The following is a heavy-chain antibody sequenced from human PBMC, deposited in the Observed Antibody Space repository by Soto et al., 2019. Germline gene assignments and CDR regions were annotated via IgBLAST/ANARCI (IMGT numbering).Heavy chain of an antibody. CDR3: AKDPDVLGYFDWSYGMDF. CDR2: ISGSGGST. J-gene: IGHJ6*02. Sequence: LRLSCAASGFTFSSYAMSWVRQAPGKGLEWVSAISGSGGSTYYADSVKGRFTISRDNSKNTLYLQMNSLRAEDTAVYYCAKDPDVLGYFDWSYGMDFWGRGTTVTVSS. V-gene: IGHV3-23*01. D-gene: IGHD3-9*01. CDR1: GFTFSSYA.